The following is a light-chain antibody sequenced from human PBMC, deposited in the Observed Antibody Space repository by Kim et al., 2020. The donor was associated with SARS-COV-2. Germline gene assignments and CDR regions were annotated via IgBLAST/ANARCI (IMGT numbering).Light chain of an antibody. J-gene: IGLJ1*01. CDR2: EVS. CDR3: SSHAGSSV. Sequence: SPGQSVTISCTGTSGDIGAYNYVSWYQQHPGKAPKLMIYEVSKRPSGVPDRFSGSKSGNTASLTVSGLQADDEADYYCSSHAGSSVFGTGTKVTVL. V-gene: IGLV2-8*01. CDR1: SGDIGAYNY.